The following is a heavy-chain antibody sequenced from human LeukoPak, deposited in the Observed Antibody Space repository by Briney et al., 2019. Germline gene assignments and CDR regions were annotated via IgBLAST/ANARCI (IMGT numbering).Heavy chain of an antibody. CDR3: AKRNYDFWSGYYRRAENHFDY. Sequence: GGSLRLSCAASGFTFSNYAMSWVRQAPGKGLEWVSAISGSGGSTYYADSVKGRFTISRDNSKNTLYLQMNSLRAEDTAVYYCAKRNYDFWSGYYRRAENHFDYWGQGTLVTVSS. J-gene: IGHJ4*02. V-gene: IGHV3-23*01. D-gene: IGHD3-3*01. CDR1: GFTFSNYA. CDR2: ISGSGGST.